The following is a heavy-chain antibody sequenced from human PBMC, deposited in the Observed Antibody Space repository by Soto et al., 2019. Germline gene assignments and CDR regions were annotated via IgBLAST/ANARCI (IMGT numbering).Heavy chain of an antibody. CDR3: ARHVGVPGTRGFDY. V-gene: IGHV4-4*02. CDR2: TSYRGTA. D-gene: IGHD1-1*01. Sequence: QVQLQESGPGLVEPSETLSLTCAVSGGSISETYWWSWVRQPPGKGLQWIGETSYRGTAHSTPSLRSRVTISMDTSRNQISLTLISVTAADSASYYCARHVGVPGTRGFDYWGQGTLVTVSS. J-gene: IGHJ4*02. CDR1: GGSISETYW.